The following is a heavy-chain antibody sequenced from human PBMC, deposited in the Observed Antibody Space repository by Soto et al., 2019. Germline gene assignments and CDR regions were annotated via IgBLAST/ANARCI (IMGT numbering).Heavy chain of an antibody. D-gene: IGHD3-3*01. V-gene: IGHV1-24*01. Sequence: ASVKVSCKASGGTFSSYAISWVRQAPGKGLEWMGGFDPEDGKTIYAQKFQGRVTMTEDTSTDTAYMELSSLRSEDTAVYYCATYDFWSGYYPWGQGTLVTVSS. CDR2: FDPEDGKT. J-gene: IGHJ4*02. CDR1: GGTFSSYA. CDR3: ATYDFWSGYYP.